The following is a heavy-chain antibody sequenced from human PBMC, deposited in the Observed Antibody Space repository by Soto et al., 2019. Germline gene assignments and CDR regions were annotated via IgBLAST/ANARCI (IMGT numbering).Heavy chain of an antibody. Sequence: EVQLLESGGDLVQPGGSLRLSCVVSSFIISDYAMNWVRQAPGKGLEWVSTMSKNGQNTHYVDSVRGRFTISRDVSKNTLYLQMNGLSPEDAAVYYCAKDPSTGPADYWGQGTLVTVSS. D-gene: IGHD3-9*01. V-gene: IGHV3-23*01. CDR3: AKDPSTGPADY. CDR2: MSKNGQNT. CDR1: SFIISDYA. J-gene: IGHJ4*02.